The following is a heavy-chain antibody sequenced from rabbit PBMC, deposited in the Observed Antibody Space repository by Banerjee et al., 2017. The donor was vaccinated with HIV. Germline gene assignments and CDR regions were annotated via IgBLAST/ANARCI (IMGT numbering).Heavy chain of an antibody. CDR1: GFDFSSGYD. V-gene: IGHV1S40*01. Sequence: QQLVESGGGLVKPGASLTLTCKASGFDFSSGYDMCWVRQAPGKGLEWIACIWTGSTDSTFYASWAKGRFTISRTSSTTVTLQMTSLTAADTATYFCARSAYAGGAGDGLNLWGPGTLVTVS. J-gene: IGHJ4*01. D-gene: IGHD4-2*01. CDR2: IWTGSTDST. CDR3: ARSAYAGGAGDGLNL.